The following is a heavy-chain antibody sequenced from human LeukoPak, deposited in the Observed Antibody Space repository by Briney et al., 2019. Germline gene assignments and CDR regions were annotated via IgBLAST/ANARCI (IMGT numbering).Heavy chain of an antibody. J-gene: IGHJ4*02. CDR2: MNPNSGNT. V-gene: IGHV1-8*01. D-gene: IGHD3-3*01. Sequence: ASVKVSCKASGYTFTSYDINWVRQATGQGLEWMGWMNPNSGNTGYAQKFQGRVTMTRDTSISTAYMELSRLRSDDTAVYYCARSDFWSGYYPDYWGQGTLVTVSS. CDR3: ARSDFWSGYYPDY. CDR1: GYTFTSYD.